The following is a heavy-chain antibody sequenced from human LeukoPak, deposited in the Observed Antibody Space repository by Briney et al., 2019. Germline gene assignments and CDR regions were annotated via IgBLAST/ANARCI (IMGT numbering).Heavy chain of an antibody. CDR3: ASKYCSGGSCSFDY. D-gene: IGHD2-15*01. CDR2: ISSSGSIT. V-gene: IGHV3-11*04. J-gene: IGHJ4*02. Sequence: GGSLRLSCAASGFSFSDHYMSWVRQAPGKGLEWVSYISSSGSITYYAASMKGRFTISRDNAKNSLYLQMNSLRVEDTAVYYCASKYCSGGSCSFDYWGQGTLVTVSS. CDR1: GFSFSDHY.